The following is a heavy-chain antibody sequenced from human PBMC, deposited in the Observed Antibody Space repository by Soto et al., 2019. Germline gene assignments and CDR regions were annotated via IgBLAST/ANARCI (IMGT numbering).Heavy chain of an antibody. J-gene: IGHJ4*02. D-gene: IGHD3-10*01. V-gene: IGHV3-23*01. CDR3: AKKVNSGSGSQFFDY. CDR2: FRSGGDDETT. Sequence: EVQLLESGGGLVQPGGSLRLSCAASGFTFSSYSMSSVRQAPGKGLEWASGFRSGGDDETTYYADAVTGRFTISRDNSKITLFLQMNSLRAEDTAIYYCAKKVNSGSGSQFFDYWGQGTLVTVSS. CDR1: GFTFSSYS.